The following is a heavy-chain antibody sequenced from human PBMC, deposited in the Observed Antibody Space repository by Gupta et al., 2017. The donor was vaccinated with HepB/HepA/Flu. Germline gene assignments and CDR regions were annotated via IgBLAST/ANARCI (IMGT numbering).Heavy chain of an antibody. CDR3: ATVGLSEAFDI. D-gene: IGHD3-16*02. V-gene: IGHV1-24*01. CDR2: FNPEDGET. Sequence: QVQLVQSGPEVKKPGASVKVSCRISADTLTELSLHWVRQPPGKGLQWMGGFNPEDGETVYEQNFQSRVTMTEDPSVDTVYMELGSLSSEDTAVYYCATVGLSEAFDIWGQGTKVTVS. CDR1: ADTLTELS. J-gene: IGHJ3*02.